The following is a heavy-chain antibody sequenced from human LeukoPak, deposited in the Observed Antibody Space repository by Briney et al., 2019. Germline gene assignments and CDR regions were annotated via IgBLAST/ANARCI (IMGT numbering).Heavy chain of an antibody. CDR3: AKDRYNWNYGFDP. D-gene: IGHD1-7*01. CDR2: IYSGGST. V-gene: IGHV3-66*01. CDR1: GFTVSSNY. J-gene: IGHJ5*02. Sequence: GGSLRLSCAASGFTVSSNYMSWVRQAPGKGLEWVSVIYSGGSTYYADSVKDRFTISRDNSKNTLYLQMNSLRAEDTAVYYCAKDRYNWNYGFDPWGQGTLVTVSS.